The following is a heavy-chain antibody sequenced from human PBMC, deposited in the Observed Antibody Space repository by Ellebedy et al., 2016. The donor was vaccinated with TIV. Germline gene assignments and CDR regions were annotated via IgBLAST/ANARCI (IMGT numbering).Heavy chain of an antibody. D-gene: IGHD3-10*01. V-gene: IGHV1-2*02. CDR2: INPDSGGT. CDR3: ARDWGSRVVRGVVMNA. J-gene: IGHJ5*02. Sequence: AALVKVSCKASGYTFSDHFIHWVRQAPGQGLEWMGWINPDSGGTDYAQKFQGKVTMTRDTSINTVYMELRSLRSDDTAIYYCARDWGSRVVRGVVMNAWGQGTLVTVSS. CDR1: GYTFSDHF.